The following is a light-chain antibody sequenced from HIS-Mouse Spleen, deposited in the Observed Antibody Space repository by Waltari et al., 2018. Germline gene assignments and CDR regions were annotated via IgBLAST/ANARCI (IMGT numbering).Light chain of an antibody. Sequence: QSALTQPASVSGSPGQSITISCTGTSSDGGSYNLVSWYQQHPGKAPKLMIYEGSKRPSWVSNRFSGSKSGNTASLTISGLQAEDEADYYCCSYAGSSTVVFGGGTKLTVL. J-gene: IGLJ2*01. V-gene: IGLV2-23*01. CDR3: CSYAGSSTVV. CDR2: EGS. CDR1: SSDGGSYNL.